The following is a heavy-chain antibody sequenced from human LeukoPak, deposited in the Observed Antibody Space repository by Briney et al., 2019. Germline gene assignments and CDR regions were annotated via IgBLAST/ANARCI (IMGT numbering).Heavy chain of an antibody. CDR3: ARIPLGYSGAYYFDY. J-gene: IGHJ4*02. V-gene: IGHV4-4*09. D-gene: IGHD5-12*01. CDR2: ISSSGSV. Sequence: SETLSLTCTVSRGSISGSIRSYYWSWLRQPPGKGLEWIGYISSSGSVNDNPSLRNRVTISVDTSKNPFFLNLSSVSAADTAVYYCARIPLGYSGAYYFDYWGQGTLVTASP. CDR1: RGSISGSIRSYY.